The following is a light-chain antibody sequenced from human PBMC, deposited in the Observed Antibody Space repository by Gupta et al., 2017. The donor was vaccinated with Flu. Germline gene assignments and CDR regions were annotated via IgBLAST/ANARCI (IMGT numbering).Light chain of an antibody. CDR2: GAS. J-gene: IGKJ1*01. V-gene: IGKV3-15*01. CDR1: QSVSNN. CDR3: QQYNNWPPTWT. Sequence: EIVMTQSPDTLSVSPGERATLSCRASQSVSNNLAWYQQKPGQVPRLLIYGASSRATGIPARFSGSGSGTEFTLTISSLQSEDFAVYYCQQYNNWPPTWTFGQGTKVEIQ.